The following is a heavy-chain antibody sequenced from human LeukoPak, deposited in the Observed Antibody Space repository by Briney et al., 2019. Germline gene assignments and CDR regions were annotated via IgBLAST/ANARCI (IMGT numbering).Heavy chain of an antibody. V-gene: IGHV4-39*07. Sequence: SETLSLTCTVSGGSISSSSYYWGWIRQPPGKGLEWIGSIYYSGSTYYNPSLKSRVTISVDTSKNQFSLKLSSVTAADTAVYYCARGEYSSSWYRGNWFDPWGQGTLVTVSS. CDR1: GGSISSSSYY. D-gene: IGHD6-13*01. CDR3: ARGEYSSSWYRGNWFDP. CDR2: IYYSGST. J-gene: IGHJ5*02.